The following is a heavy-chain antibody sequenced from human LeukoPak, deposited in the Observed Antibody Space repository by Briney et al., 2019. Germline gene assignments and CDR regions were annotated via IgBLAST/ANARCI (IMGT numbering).Heavy chain of an antibody. CDR3: ARRAGDGSDAFDI. J-gene: IGHJ3*02. Sequence: GESLKISCKGSGYSFTSYWISWVRQMPGKGLEWMGRIDPSDSYTNYSPSFQGHVTISADKSISTAYLQWGSLKASDTAMYYCARRAGDGSDAFDIWGQGTMVTVSS. CDR2: IDPSDSYT. V-gene: IGHV5-10-1*01. D-gene: IGHD7-27*01. CDR1: GYSFTSYW.